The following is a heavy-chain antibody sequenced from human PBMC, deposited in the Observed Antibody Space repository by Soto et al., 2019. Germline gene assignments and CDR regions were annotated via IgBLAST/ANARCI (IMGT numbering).Heavy chain of an antibody. Sequence: QVQLQESGPGLVKPSQTLSLTCTVSGGSISSGGYYWSWIRQHPGKGLEWIGYIYYSGSTYYNPSLKGRVTMSVDTAKNQFPLKLSSVTAADTAVYYCARDGPCYYDSSGYYCWYFDLWGRGTLVTVSS. D-gene: IGHD3-22*01. J-gene: IGHJ2*01. V-gene: IGHV4-31*03. CDR1: GGSISSGGYY. CDR2: IYYSGST. CDR3: ARDGPCYYDSSGYYCWYFDL.